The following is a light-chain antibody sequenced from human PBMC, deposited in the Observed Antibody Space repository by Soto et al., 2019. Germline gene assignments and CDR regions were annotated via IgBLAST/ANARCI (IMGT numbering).Light chain of an antibody. V-gene: IGKV1-39*01. CDR3: QQSYTSPPFT. J-gene: IGKJ3*01. CDR1: QNINIY. CDR2: AAS. Sequence: DLQMTQSPSALSASVGDRVTITCRASQNINIYLHWYQQKPGKAPELLIFAASSVRSGVPSRFSGSGSGTEFTLAINSLQPEDVATYYCQQSYTSPPFTFGPGTKVDIK.